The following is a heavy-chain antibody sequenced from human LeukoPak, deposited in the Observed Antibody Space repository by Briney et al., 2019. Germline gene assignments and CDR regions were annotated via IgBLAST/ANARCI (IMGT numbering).Heavy chain of an antibody. J-gene: IGHJ4*02. D-gene: IGHD3-10*01. CDR3: ARISLALYYHTYYFDY. Sequence: GGSLRLSCAASGFTFSSYEMNCVRQAPGKGLEWVLYISSSGSTIYYADSVKGRFTISRQNAKNSLYLQMNSLRAEDTAVYYCARISLALYYHTYYFDYWGQGTLVTVSS. CDR2: ISSSGSTI. V-gene: IGHV3-48*03. CDR1: GFTFSSYE.